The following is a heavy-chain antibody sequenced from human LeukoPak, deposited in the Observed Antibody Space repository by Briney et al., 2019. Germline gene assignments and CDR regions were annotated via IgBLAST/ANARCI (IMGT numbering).Heavy chain of an antibody. CDR2: INSDGSST. D-gene: IGHD1-26*01. CDR3: ARDVDYHATSECFDY. CDR1: GFTFSSYW. V-gene: IGHV3-74*03. Sequence: GGSLRLSCAASGFTFSSYWRHWVRQAPGKGLVWVSRINSDGSSTTYADSGKGRFTISRDNAKNTLYLQMNSLRPEDTAVHYCARDVDYHATSECFDYWGQGTLVTVSS. J-gene: IGHJ4*02.